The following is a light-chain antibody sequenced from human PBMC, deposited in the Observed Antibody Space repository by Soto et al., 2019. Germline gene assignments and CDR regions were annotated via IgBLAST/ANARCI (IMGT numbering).Light chain of an antibody. CDR2: AAS. CDR3: QQPNSYPWT. Sequence: DIPLTQSPSFLSASVGDRVTITCRASQGISSYLAWYQYKPGKAPKLLIYAASTLQSGVPSRFSGSGSGTEFTLTISSLQPEDFATYYCQQPNSYPWTFGQGTKVEIK. CDR1: QGISSY. V-gene: IGKV1-9*01. J-gene: IGKJ1*01.